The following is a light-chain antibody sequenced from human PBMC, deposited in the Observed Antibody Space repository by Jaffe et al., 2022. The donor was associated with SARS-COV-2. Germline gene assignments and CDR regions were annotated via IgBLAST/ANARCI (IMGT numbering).Light chain of an antibody. CDR3: QQYNSWYA. CDR1: QSVNSN. Sequence: EIVMTQSPATLSVSPGERATLSCRASQSVNSNLAWYQLKPGQAPRLLIYGASTRATGIPARFNGSGSGTEFTLTISSLQSEDFAVYYCQQYNSWYAFGQGTKLEIK. CDR2: GAS. J-gene: IGKJ2*01. V-gene: IGKV3-15*01.